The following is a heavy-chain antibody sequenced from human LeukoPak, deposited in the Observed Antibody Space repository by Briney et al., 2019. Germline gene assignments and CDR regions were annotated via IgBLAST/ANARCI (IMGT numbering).Heavy chain of an antibody. CDR2: IYPSGST. Sequence: SETLSLTCTVSGVSISRYYWSWIRQPAGKGLECLGRIYPSGSTNYNPSLKSRVAMSVDASKKQFSLELRSVTAADTAVYYCARESRDTSGFYYGDYWGPGTLVTVSS. CDR1: GVSISRYY. D-gene: IGHD3-22*01. CDR3: ARESRDTSGFYYGDY. V-gene: IGHV4-4*07. J-gene: IGHJ4*02.